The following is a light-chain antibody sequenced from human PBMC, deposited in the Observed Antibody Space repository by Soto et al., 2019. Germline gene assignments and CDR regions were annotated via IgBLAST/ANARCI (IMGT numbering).Light chain of an antibody. CDR3: TSHAGSNNYV. V-gene: IGLV2-8*01. CDR1: SSDVGGYYY. CDR2: EVS. Sequence: QSALTQPASVSGSPGQSITISCTGTSSDVGGYYYVSWYQHHPGKAPKLIISEVSKRPSGVPDRFSGSKSGNTASLTVSGLQAEDEADYYCTSHAGSNNYVFGTGTKLTVL. J-gene: IGLJ1*01.